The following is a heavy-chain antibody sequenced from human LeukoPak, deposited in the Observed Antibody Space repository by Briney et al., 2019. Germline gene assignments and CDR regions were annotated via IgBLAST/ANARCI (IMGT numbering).Heavy chain of an antibody. Sequence: GGSLRLSCTASGFVFSDFWMGWVRQAPGKGPEWVADIKQDGTKKYYLDSVKGRFTISRDNAKNSLYLQLNSLRAEDTAVYFCAREYYDKSGYSHDFWGQGTLVTVSS. CDR1: GFVFSDFW. J-gene: IGHJ4*02. CDR2: IKQDGTKK. D-gene: IGHD3-22*01. V-gene: IGHV3-7*01. CDR3: AREYYDKSGYSHDF.